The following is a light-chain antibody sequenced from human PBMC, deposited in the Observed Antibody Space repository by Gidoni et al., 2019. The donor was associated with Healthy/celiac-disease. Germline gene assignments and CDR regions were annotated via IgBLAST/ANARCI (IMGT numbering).Light chain of an antibody. CDR1: QSISSY. V-gene: IGKV1-39*01. J-gene: IGKJ1*01. CDR3: QRSYSTPWT. CDR2: AAS. Sequence: DIQLTQSPSSLSASVGDRVTITCRASQSISSYLNWYQQKPEKAPKLLIDAASSLQRGVPSRFSGSGSGTVFTLTISRLQPEDFATYYCQRSYSTPWTFGQGTKVEIK.